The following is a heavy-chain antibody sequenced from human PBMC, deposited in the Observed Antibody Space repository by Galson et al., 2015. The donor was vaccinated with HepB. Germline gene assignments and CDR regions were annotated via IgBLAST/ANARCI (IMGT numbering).Heavy chain of an antibody. CDR3: ARGRVFPEGDWFDP. CDR1: GDTFSDYY. J-gene: IGHJ5*02. Sequence: SVKVSCKASGDTFSDYYMHWVRQAPGQGLEWMGMISPNGAGTSYAQKFQGRATMTKDTSTRTVYMTLSSLRSDDTAVYYCARGRVFPEGDWFDPWGQGTLVTVSS. V-gene: IGHV1-46*01. CDR2: ISPNGAGT. D-gene: IGHD2-8*01.